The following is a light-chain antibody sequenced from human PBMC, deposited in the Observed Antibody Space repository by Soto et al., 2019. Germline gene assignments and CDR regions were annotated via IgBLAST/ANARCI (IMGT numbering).Light chain of an antibody. V-gene: IGLV2-11*01. CDR3: CSYAGTYTVV. Sequence: QSALTQPRSVSGSPGQSVTISCTGTGSDVGGYDFVSWYQQHPGKAPELMIYDVSTRPSGVPDRFSGSKSGNTASLTISGLQADDEADYYCCSYAGTYTVVFGGGTKVTVL. J-gene: IGLJ2*01. CDR1: GSDVGGYDF. CDR2: DVS.